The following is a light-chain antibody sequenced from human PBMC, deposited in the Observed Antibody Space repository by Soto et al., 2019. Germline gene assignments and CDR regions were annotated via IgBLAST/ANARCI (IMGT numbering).Light chain of an antibody. CDR3: QPYNNWPPEGVA. CDR1: QSVSSN. CDR2: GAS. V-gene: IGKV3-15*01. Sequence: EIVMTQSPATLSVSPGERATLSCRASQSVSSNLAWYQQKPGQAPRLLIYGASTRATGIPARFSGSGSGTEFTLTISSLQSEDFAVYCCQPYNNWPPEGVAFGPGTKVAIK. J-gene: IGKJ3*01.